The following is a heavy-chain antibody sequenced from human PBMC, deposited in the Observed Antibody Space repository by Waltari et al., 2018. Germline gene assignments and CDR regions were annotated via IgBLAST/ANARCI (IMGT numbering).Heavy chain of an antibody. CDR2: MNPNSGNK. CDR3: ARGGSTVTPDAFDI. Sequence: QVQLVQSGAEVKKPGASVKVSCKASGYTFTSYDINWVRQATGQGLEWMGWMNPNSGNKGYAQKFQGRVTITRNTSISTAYMELSSLRSEDTAVYYCARGGSTVTPDAFDIWGQGTMVTVSS. D-gene: IGHD4-17*01. CDR1: GYTFTSYD. J-gene: IGHJ3*02. V-gene: IGHV1-8*03.